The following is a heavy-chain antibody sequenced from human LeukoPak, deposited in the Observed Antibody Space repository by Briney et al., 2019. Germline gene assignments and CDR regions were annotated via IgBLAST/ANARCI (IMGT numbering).Heavy chain of an antibody. CDR2: INPNSGGT. Sequence: GASVKVSCKASGYTFTGYYMHWVRQAPGQGLEWMGWINPNSGGTNYAQKFQGRVTMTRDTSISTAYMELSRLRSDDTAVYYCARGSCSGGSCYSVWFDRWGQGTLVTVSS. J-gene: IGHJ5*02. D-gene: IGHD2-15*01. V-gene: IGHV1-2*02. CDR3: ARGSCSGGSCYSVWFDR. CDR1: GYTFTGYY.